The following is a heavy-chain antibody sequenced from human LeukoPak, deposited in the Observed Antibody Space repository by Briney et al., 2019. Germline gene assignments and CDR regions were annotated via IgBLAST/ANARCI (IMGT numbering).Heavy chain of an antibody. CDR2: IYVTGT. Sequence: SETLSLTCTVSGGSIGPYYWSWIRQSPGKGLEWIGYIYVTGTRYNPYLQSRVTISVDRSRNQFFLKMSSVTAAETAVYYCARHIGGGIEDMDVWGKGTKVIVSS. CDR1: GGSIGPYY. D-gene: IGHD3-16*02. V-gene: IGHV4-59*08. CDR3: ARHIGGGIEDMDV. J-gene: IGHJ6*03.